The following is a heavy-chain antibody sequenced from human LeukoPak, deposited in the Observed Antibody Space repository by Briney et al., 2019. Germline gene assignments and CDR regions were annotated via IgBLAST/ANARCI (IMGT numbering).Heavy chain of an antibody. CDR2: IYYSGST. Sequence: SETLSLTCTVSGGSINSGDFYWTWIRQPPGKDLEWIGYIYYSGSTYYNPSLKSRVTISVDTSTNQFSLKLSSVTAADTAVYYCARALPPSVVAATRRGWFDPWGQGTLVTVSS. CDR3: ARALPPSVVAATRRGWFDP. J-gene: IGHJ5*02. V-gene: IGHV4-30-4*01. D-gene: IGHD2-15*01. CDR1: GGSINSGDFY.